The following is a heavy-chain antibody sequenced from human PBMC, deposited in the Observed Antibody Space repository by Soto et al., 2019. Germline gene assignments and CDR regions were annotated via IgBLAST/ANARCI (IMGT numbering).Heavy chain of an antibody. D-gene: IGHD1-20*01. CDR1: GFTFSSDW. CDR2: IKQEGSAK. V-gene: IGHV3-7*01. Sequence: GGSLRLSCAASGFTFSSDWMSWVRQAPGKGLEWVANIKQEGSAKYYVDSVKGRFTISRDNAKTSLYLQMNSLRAEDTAVYYCARETIRANDAFDIWGQGTMVTVSS. CDR3: ARETIRANDAFDI. J-gene: IGHJ3*02.